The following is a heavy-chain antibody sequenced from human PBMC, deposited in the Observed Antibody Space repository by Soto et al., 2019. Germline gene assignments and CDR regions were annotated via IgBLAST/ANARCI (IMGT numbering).Heavy chain of an antibody. CDR3: ARQAPADSSGYDAFDI. Sequence: GESLKISCKGSGYSFTSYWIGWVRQMPGKGLEWMGILYPGDSDTRYSPSFQGQVPISAEKSISTAYRQWSSLKASDTAMYYWARQAPADSSGYDAFDIGGQGTMVTVS. CDR1: GYSFTSYW. V-gene: IGHV5-51*01. D-gene: IGHD3-22*01. J-gene: IGHJ3*02. CDR2: LYPGDSDT.